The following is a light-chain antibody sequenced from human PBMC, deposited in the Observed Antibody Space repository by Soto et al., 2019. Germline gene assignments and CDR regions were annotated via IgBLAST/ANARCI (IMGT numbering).Light chain of an antibody. J-gene: IGLJ1*01. CDR3: GAYAGSSTV. V-gene: IGLV2-8*01. Sequence: QSAPTQPPSASGSPGQSVTISCTGTSSDVGFSNYVSWYQQHPGKAPKFIIYEVSKRPSGVPTRFSGSKSGNTASLTVSGLQAEDEDDYYCGAYAGSSTVFGTGTKVTVL. CDR1: SSDVGFSNY. CDR2: EVS.